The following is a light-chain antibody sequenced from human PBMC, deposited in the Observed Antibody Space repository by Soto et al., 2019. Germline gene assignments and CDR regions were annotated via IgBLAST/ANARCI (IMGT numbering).Light chain of an antibody. J-gene: IGLJ2*01. Sequence: NFLLTQPHSVSESPGKTVTISCTRSSGSIATNYVQWYQQRPGSAPTTMIYKDNQRPSGVPDRFSGSLDSSSNSASLTISGLKPEDEADYYCQSYDRTNQVFGGGTKVTVL. CDR3: QSYDRTNQV. V-gene: IGLV6-57*04. CDR1: SGSIATNY. CDR2: KDN.